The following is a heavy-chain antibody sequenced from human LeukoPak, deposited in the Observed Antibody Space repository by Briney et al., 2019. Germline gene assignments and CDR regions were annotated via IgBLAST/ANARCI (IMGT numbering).Heavy chain of an antibody. J-gene: IGHJ4*02. D-gene: IGHD3-10*01. CDR1: GFTFSSYA. V-gene: IGHV3-30-3*01. Sequence: GGSLRLSCAASGFTFSSYAMRWVRQAPGKGLEWVAVISYDGSNKYYADSVKGRFTISRDNSKNTLYLQMNSLRAEDTAVYYCARDLVRGVIIPYYFDYWGQGTLVTVSS. CDR3: ARDLVRGVIIPYYFDY. CDR2: ISYDGSNK.